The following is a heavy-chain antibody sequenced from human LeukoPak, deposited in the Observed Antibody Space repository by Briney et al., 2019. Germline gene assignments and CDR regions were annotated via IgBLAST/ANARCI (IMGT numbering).Heavy chain of an antibody. V-gene: IGHV3-15*07. CDR1: GFSFNNAW. Sequence: GGSLRLSCAASGFSFNNAWMNWGRQAPGKGLEWVGRIKSKTNGGTTDYAAPVKGRFTISRDDSKNTLYLQMNSLKTEDTAVYYCNLVVVPAARPSDYWGQGTLVTVSS. CDR3: NLVVVPAARPSDY. J-gene: IGHJ4*02. CDR2: IKSKTNGGTT. D-gene: IGHD2-2*01.